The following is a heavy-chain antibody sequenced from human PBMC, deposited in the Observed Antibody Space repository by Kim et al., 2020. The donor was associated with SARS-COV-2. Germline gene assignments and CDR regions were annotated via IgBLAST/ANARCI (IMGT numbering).Heavy chain of an antibody. D-gene: IGHD1-1*01. CDR3: AKDRSTTGAADGGLDI. V-gene: IGHV3-30*02. J-gene: IGHJ3*02. CDR1: GFDFNNYA. CDR2: IWFDGGSR. Sequence: GGSLRLSCAASGFDFNNYAMHWVRQAPGKGLEWVALIWFDGGSRDYSESVTGRFTISRDNSKSTLYLQINTLRPEDTAIYFFAKDRSTTGAADGGLDIWGPGTFLSVSS.